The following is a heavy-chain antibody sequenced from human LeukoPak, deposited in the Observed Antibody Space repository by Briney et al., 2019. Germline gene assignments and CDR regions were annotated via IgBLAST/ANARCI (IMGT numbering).Heavy chain of an antibody. CDR3: AKARIAAAGTGAFDV. Sequence: GGSLRLSCAASGSTVSSYGMTWVRLAPGKGLEWVSAFSATDGSAQYAESVKGRFTISRDNSKNSLYLQMNSLRDEDTAVYYCAKARIAAAGTGAFDVWGQGTMVTVSS. D-gene: IGHD6-13*01. J-gene: IGHJ3*01. CDR2: FSATDGSA. CDR1: GSTVSSYG. V-gene: IGHV3-23*01.